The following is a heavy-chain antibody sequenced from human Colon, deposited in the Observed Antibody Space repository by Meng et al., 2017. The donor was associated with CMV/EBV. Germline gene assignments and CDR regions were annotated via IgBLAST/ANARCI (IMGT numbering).Heavy chain of an antibody. V-gene: IGHV3-21*01. J-gene: IGHJ6*02. CDR1: GFTFSSYS. CDR3: ARERGGYGSYSYYYYGMDV. CDR2: ISSSSSYI. D-gene: IGHD1-26*01. Sequence: ESLKISCAASGFTFSSYSMNWVRQAPGKGLEWVSSISSSSSYIYYADSVKGRFTISRDNAKNSLYLQMNSLRAEDTAVYYCARERGGYGSYSYYYYGMDVWGQGTTVTVSS.